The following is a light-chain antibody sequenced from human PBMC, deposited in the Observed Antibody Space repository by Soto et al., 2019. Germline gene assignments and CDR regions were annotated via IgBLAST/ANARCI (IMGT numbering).Light chain of an antibody. J-gene: IGKJ5*01. Sequence: EIVFTQSPATLSFSPGERATLSFRASQSVSSYLAWYQQKPGQAPRLLIYDASNRATGIPARFSGSGSGTDFTLTISSLEPEDFAVYYCQQRRNWPPITFGQGTRLEIK. V-gene: IGKV3-11*01. CDR2: DAS. CDR3: QQRRNWPPIT. CDR1: QSVSSY.